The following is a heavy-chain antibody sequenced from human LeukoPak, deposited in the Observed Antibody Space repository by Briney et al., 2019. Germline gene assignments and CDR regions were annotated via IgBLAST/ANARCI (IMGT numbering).Heavy chain of an antibody. CDR2: IYYSGST. Sequence: PSETLSLTCTVSGGSISSYYWGWIRQPPGKGLEWIGNIYYSGSTYYNPSLKSRVTISVDTSKNHFSLKVRSVTAADTAVVYCAKAPYDSSGFGWFDLWGRGTLVTVSS. CDR1: GGSISSYY. J-gene: IGHJ5*02. V-gene: IGHV4-39*07. D-gene: IGHD3-22*01. CDR3: AKAPYDSSGFGWFDL.